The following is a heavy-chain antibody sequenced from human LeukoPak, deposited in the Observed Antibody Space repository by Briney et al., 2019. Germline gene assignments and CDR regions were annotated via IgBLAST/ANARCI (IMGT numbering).Heavy chain of an antibody. Sequence: GGSLRLSCAASGFIFSSYWMSWVRQAPGKGLEWVSSISSSSSYIYYADSVKGRFTISRDNAKNSLYLQMNSLRAEDTAVYYCARGASDAFDIWGQGTMVTVSS. J-gene: IGHJ3*02. CDR2: ISSSSSYI. CDR1: GFIFSSYW. V-gene: IGHV3-21*01. CDR3: ARGASDAFDI.